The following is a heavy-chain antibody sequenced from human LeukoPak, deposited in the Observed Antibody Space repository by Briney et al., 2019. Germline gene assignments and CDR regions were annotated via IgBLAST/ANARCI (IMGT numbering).Heavy chain of an antibody. CDR2: INTDGTVT. D-gene: IGHD6-19*01. Sequence: GGSPRLSCAASGFTFSNYWMLWVRQAPGKGLESVPRINTDGTVTTYADSVKGRFTVSRDNADNTMFLQMNSVRDEDTAVYYCATKQWLAPPPDSWGQGTPVTVSS. V-gene: IGHV3-74*01. CDR3: ATKQWLAPPPDS. J-gene: IGHJ4*02. CDR1: GFTFSNYW.